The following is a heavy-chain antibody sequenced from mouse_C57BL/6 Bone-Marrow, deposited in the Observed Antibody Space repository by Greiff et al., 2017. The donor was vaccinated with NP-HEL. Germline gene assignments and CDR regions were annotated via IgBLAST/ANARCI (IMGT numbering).Heavy chain of an antibody. CDR3: AREGRWLRRGYWYFDV. CDR1: GYTFTSYW. V-gene: IGHV1-53*01. Sequence: VQLQQPGTELVKPGTSVKLSCKSSGYTFTSYWMHWVQQRPGQGLEWIGNINPSNGGTNYNEKFKSRATMTVDKSASTAYMQLSSLTSDDSAVYYCAREGRWLRRGYWYFDVGDTGTTVTVSS. J-gene: IGHJ1*03. D-gene: IGHD2-2*01. CDR2: INPSNGGT.